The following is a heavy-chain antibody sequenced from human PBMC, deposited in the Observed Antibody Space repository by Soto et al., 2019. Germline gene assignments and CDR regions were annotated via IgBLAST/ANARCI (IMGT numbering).Heavy chain of an antibody. Sequence: GGSLRLSCAASGFTFSTYAMSWVRQAPGKGLEWVSAISGSGGSTYYAGSVKGRFTISRDNSKSTLYLQMNSLRAEDTAVYSCATDREAEAGSPSNWFDPWGQGTLVTVSS. V-gene: IGHV3-23*01. CDR1: GFTFSTYA. CDR2: ISGSGGST. D-gene: IGHD6-19*01. CDR3: ATDREAEAGSPSNWFDP. J-gene: IGHJ5*02.